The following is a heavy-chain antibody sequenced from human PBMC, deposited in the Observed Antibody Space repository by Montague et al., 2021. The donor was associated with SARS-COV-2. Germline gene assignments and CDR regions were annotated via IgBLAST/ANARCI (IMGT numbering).Heavy chain of an antibody. D-gene: IGHD4-17*01. Sequence: SETLSLTCTVSSGSISSSSYYWGWIRQPPGKGLEWIGSIYYSGSTYYNPSLKSRVTISVDTSKNQFSLKLGSVTAADTAVYYCAADYGERDWFDPWGQGTLVTVSS. CDR1: SGSISSSSYY. J-gene: IGHJ5*02. V-gene: IGHV4-39*01. CDR2: IYYSGST. CDR3: AADYGERDWFDP.